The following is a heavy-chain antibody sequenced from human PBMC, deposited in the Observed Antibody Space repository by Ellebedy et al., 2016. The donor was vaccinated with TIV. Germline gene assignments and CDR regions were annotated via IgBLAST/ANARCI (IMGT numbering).Heavy chain of an antibody. CDR2: VSHDGSDI. CDR1: EFTFSRYK. CDR3: ARYNDGIGGLDV. D-gene: IGHD1-26*01. J-gene: IGHJ6*02. V-gene: IGHV3-30*04. Sequence: GGSLRLSXAASEFTFSRYKIHWVRQAQGKGLEWMAAVSHDGSDIHYIDSVKGRFIISRDNSKSTLYLQMNSLRADDTAVYFCARYNDGIGGLDVWGQGTTVTVSS.